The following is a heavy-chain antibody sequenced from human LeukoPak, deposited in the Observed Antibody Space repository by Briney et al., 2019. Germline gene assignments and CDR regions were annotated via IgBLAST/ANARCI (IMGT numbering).Heavy chain of an antibody. Sequence: PGGSLRLSCAASGFTFSSYSMNWVRQAPGKGLEWVSYISSSSSTIYYADSVKGRFTISRDNAKNTLYLQMNSLRAEDTAVYYCAKVHESRGVIILYFQHWGQGTLVTVSS. CDR1: GFTFSSYS. CDR2: ISSSSSTI. D-gene: IGHD3-10*01. V-gene: IGHV3-48*01. CDR3: AKVHESRGVIILYFQH. J-gene: IGHJ1*01.